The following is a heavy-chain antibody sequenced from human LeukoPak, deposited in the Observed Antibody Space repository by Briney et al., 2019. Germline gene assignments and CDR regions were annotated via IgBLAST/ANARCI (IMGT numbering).Heavy chain of an antibody. D-gene: IGHD6-19*01. CDR1: GYTFTGYY. Sequence: ASVKVSCKASGYTFTGYYMHWVRQAPGQGLGWMGWINPNSGGTNYAQKFQGRVTMTRDKSISTAYLQWSSLKASDTAMYYCARHGHLSGGAVAGNWGQGTLVTVSS. CDR2: INPNSGGT. J-gene: IGHJ4*02. V-gene: IGHV1-2*02. CDR3: ARHGHLSGGAVAGN.